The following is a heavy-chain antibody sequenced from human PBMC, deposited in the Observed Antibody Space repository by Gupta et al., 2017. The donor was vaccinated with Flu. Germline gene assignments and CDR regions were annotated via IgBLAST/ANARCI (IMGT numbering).Heavy chain of an antibody. J-gene: IGHJ4*02. CDR2: ISPSGGST. CDR3: VTELASTGMFGN. CDR1: GYTFTNHY. D-gene: IGHD3-10*02. Sequence: QEQVVQSGAEVKKPGASVKVSCEASGYTFTNHYMHWVRQAPGQGLEWMGVISPSGGSTRYTQKFQGRVTVTRDTSMGTVYMELSSLGSEDTAVYYGVTELASTGMFGNWGQGTLGSVSS. V-gene: IGHV1-46*01.